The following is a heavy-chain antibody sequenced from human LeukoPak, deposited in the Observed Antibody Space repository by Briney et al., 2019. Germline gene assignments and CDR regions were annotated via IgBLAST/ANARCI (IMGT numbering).Heavy chain of an antibody. CDR2: IRSKAYGGTT. CDR3: TRGYSSGWYAY. D-gene: IGHD6-19*01. Sequence: GGSLRLSCTASGFTFGDYAMRWVREAPGKGLEWVGFIRSKAYGGTTEYAASVKGRFTISRDDSKSIAYLQMNSLKTEDTAVYYCTRGYSSGWYAYWGQGTLVTVSS. J-gene: IGHJ4*02. V-gene: IGHV3-49*04. CDR1: GFTFGDYA.